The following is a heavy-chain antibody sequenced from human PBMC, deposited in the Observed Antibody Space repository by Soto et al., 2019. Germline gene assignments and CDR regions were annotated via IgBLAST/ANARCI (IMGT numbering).Heavy chain of an antibody. J-gene: IGHJ6*02. Sequence: PSETLSLTCTVSGGSLSSYYWTWIRQPPGKGLEWIGYVYYSGNTNYNPSLKSRVTISVDTSKNQFSLKLTSVTAADTAVYYCARHLYYDISPGYLRPYHYYGMDVWGQGTTVTVSS. D-gene: IGHD3-9*01. CDR1: GGSLSSYY. V-gene: IGHV4-59*08. CDR3: ARHLYYDISPGYLRPYHYYGMDV. CDR2: VYYSGNT.